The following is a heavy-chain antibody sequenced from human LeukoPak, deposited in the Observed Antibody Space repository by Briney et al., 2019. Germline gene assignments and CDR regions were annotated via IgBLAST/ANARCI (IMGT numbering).Heavy chain of an antibody. J-gene: IGHJ4*02. D-gene: IGHD6-13*01. CDR1: GGSISSYY. CDR2: IYYSGST. V-gene: IGHV4-59*12. Sequence: TSETLSLTCTVSGGSISSYYWSWVRQPPGKGLEWIGYIYYSGSTNYNPSLKSRVTISVDTSKNQFSLKLSSVTAADTAVYYCARVPPIAAAADYWGQGTLVTVSS. CDR3: ARVPPIAAAADY.